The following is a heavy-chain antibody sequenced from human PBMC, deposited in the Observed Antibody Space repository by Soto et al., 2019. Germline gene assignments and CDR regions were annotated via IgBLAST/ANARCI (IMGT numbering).Heavy chain of an antibody. V-gene: IGHV1-8*01. D-gene: IGHD3-3*01. CDR2: MNPNSGNT. Sequence: ASVKVSCKASGYTFPRYDINWVRQATGQRVEWMGWMNPNSGNTGYAQKFQGRVTMTRNTSISTAYMELSSLRSEDTAVYYCARGGITIFGVVINYYYGMDVWGQGTTVTVSS. J-gene: IGHJ6*02. CDR1: GYTFPRYD. CDR3: ARGGITIFGVVINYYYGMDV.